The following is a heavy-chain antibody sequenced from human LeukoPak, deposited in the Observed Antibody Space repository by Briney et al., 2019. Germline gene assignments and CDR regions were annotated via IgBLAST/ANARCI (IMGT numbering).Heavy chain of an antibody. CDR3: ARGGRGYSYGRLDY. Sequence: ASVKVSCKASGGTFSSYAISWVGQAPGQGLEWMGWISAYNGNTNYAQKLQGRVTMTTDTSTSTAYMELRSLRSDDTAVYYCARGGRGYSYGRLDYWGQGTLVTVSS. V-gene: IGHV1-18*01. CDR2: ISAYNGNT. D-gene: IGHD5-18*01. CDR1: GGTFSSYA. J-gene: IGHJ4*02.